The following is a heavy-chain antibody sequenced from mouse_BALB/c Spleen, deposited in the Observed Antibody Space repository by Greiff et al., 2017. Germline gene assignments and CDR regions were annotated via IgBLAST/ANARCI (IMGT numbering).Heavy chain of an antibody. J-gene: IGHJ2*01. V-gene: IGHV1-54*01. CDR2: INPGSGGT. CDR3: AGGARAKGFDY. D-gene: IGHD3-1*01. Sequence: QVQLQQSGAELVRPGTSVSVSCKASGYAFTNYLIEWVKQRPGQGLEWIGVINPGSGGTNYNEKFKGKATLTADKSSSTAYMQLSSLTSDDSAVYFCAGGARAKGFDYWGQGTTLTVSS. CDR1: GYAFTNYL.